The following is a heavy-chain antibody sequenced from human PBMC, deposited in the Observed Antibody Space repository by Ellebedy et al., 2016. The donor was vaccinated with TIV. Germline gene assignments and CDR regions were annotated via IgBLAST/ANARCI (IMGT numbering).Heavy chain of an antibody. J-gene: IGHJ4*02. CDR2: ISSSSSYI. Sequence: GGSLRLSXAASGFTFSSYSMNWVRQAPGKGLEWVSSISSSSSYIYYADSVKGRFTISRDNAKNSLYLQMNSLRAEDTAVYYCAREAWQLPNPVFDYWGQGTLVTVSS. V-gene: IGHV3-21*01. CDR1: GFTFSSYS. CDR3: AREAWQLPNPVFDY. D-gene: IGHD6-6*01.